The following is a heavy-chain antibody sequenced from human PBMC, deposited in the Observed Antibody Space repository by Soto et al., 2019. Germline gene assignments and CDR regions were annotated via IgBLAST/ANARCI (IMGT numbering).Heavy chain of an antibody. J-gene: IGHJ6*02. V-gene: IGHV4-59*01. CDR1: GGSINAFF. CDR2: IFYSGST. Sequence: SETLSLTCTVSGGSINAFFWSWVRQPPGKGLESIGYIFYSGSTNYNPSLKSRVTISLDTSKTQFSLNLTSVTAADTAVYYCATQTGLYYYGMDVWGQGTTVTV. CDR3: ATQTGLYYYGMDV.